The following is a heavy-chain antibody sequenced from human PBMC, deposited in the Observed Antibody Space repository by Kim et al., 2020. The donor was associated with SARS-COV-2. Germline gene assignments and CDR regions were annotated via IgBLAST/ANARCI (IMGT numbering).Heavy chain of an antibody. CDR2: IKQDAYEG. D-gene: IGHD6-19*01. V-gene: IGHV3-7*03. J-gene: IGHJ6*02. CDR1: EFTFSSSW. Sequence: GGSLRLSCAASEFTFSSSWMTWVRQAPGKGLEWVASIKQDAYEGYYVDSLRGRFTISRDNAKNLLYLQMNSLRPEDTAIYYCAKGVAVAPHYYYHYGMDVWGQGTTVTVSS. CDR3: AKGVAVAPHYYYHYGMDV.